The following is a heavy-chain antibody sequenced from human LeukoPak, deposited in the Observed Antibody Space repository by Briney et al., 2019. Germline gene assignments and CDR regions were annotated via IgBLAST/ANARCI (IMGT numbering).Heavy chain of an antibody. J-gene: IGHJ4*02. D-gene: IGHD3-22*01. CDR2: ISSSSSYI. V-gene: IGHV3-21*01. Sequence: GGSLRLSCAASGFTFSSYSMNWVRQAPGKGLEWVSSISSSSSYIYYADSVKGRFTISRDNAKNSLYLQMNSLRAEDTAMYYCARDLYYYDSSGDYWGQGTLVTVSS. CDR3: ARDLYYYDSSGDY. CDR1: GFTFSSYS.